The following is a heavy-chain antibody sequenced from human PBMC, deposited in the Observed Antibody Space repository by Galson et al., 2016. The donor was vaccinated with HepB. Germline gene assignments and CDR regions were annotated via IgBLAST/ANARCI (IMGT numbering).Heavy chain of an antibody. D-gene: IGHD4-17*01. J-gene: IGHJ3*02. CDR1: GFTFSSYA. CDR3: ARAASYGDYVGASGDAFDI. Sequence: SLRLSCAASGFTFSSYAMHWVRQAPGKGLEWVAVISFDGSNQHYADSVKGRFTISRDDSRNTLYLQMGSLRADDTAVYYCARAASYGDYVGASGDAFDIWGQGTMVTVSS. V-gene: IGHV3-30*04. CDR2: ISFDGSNQ.